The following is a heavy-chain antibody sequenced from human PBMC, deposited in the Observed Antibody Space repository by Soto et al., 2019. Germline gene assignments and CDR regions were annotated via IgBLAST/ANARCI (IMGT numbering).Heavy chain of an antibody. V-gene: IGHV1-58*01. J-gene: IGHJ4*02. Sequence: GASVKVSCKASGSTFSKSAVQWVRQARGQRLEWIGWIVVANGNTYYAQKFQGRAILTRDMSTGTAYMEVSSLTSEDAAVYYCAAYILGVGHWGQGTVVTVSS. D-gene: IGHD1-26*01. CDR1: GSTFSKSA. CDR2: IVVANGNT. CDR3: AAYILGVGH.